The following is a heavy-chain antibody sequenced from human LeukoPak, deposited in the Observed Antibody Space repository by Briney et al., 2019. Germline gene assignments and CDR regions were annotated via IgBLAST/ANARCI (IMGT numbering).Heavy chain of an antibody. CDR2: IYSSGNT. Sequence: PSETLSLTCAVSGGSISNYYWTWIRQPPGKGLEWIGYIYSSGNTNYNPSLNSRVTISLDTSKNQFSLMLRSLTAADTAVYYCARRYTASPGERFDYWSQGTLVTVSS. CDR1: GGSISNYY. CDR3: ARRYTASPGERFDY. V-gene: IGHV4-59*08. D-gene: IGHD2-2*02. J-gene: IGHJ4*02.